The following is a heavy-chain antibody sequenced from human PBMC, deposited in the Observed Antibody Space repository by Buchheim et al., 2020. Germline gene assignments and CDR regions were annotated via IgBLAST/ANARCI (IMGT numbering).Heavy chain of an antibody. CDR2: ISPSGGST. CDR1: GYTFTTYY. J-gene: IGHJ6*02. D-gene: IGHD4-11*01. CDR3: ARDYSNYVRGMDV. Sequence: QVQLVQSGTEVKKPGASVKVSCKASGYTFTTYYIHWVRQAPGQGLEWMGMISPSGGSTSYSQKFQGRVTMTRDTSTSTAYMELSSLRSEDTAVYYCARDYSNYVRGMDVWGQGTT. V-gene: IGHV1-46*01.